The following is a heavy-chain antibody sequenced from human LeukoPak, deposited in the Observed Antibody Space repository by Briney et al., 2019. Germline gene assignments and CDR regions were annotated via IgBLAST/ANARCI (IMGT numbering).Heavy chain of an antibody. J-gene: IGHJ5*02. CDR2: ISGSGGST. V-gene: IGHV3-23*01. Sequence: PGGSLRLSCAASGFTFSSYAMSWVRQAPGKGLEWVSAISGSGGSTYYADSVKGRFTISRDNSKNTLYLQMNSLRAEDTAVYYCAKGLAITMIVPGDWFDPWGQGTLVTVSS. CDR1: GFTFSSYA. CDR3: AKGLAITMIVPGDWFDP. D-gene: IGHD3-22*01.